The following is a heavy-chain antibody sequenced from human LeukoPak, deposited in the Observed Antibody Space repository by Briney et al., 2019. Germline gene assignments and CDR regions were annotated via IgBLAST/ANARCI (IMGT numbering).Heavy chain of an antibody. CDR1: GYTFTTYA. CDR2: INTGTGNP. D-gene: IGHD3-16*02. CDR3: ARDSGPYYDYVWGSYRYPFDY. Sequence: ASVKVSCKASGYTFTTYAMNWVRQAPGQGLEFMGWINTGTGNPTYAQGFTGRFVFSLDTSVSTAYLQISSLKAEDTAVYYCARDSGPYYDYVWGSYRYPFDYWGQGTLVTVSS. V-gene: IGHV7-4-1*02. J-gene: IGHJ4*02.